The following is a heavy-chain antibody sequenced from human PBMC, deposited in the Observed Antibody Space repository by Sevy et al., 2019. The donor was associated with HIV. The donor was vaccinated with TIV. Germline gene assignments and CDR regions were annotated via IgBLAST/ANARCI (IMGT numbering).Heavy chain of an antibody. CDR1: GFTFSNHA. CDR3: ARDRKVLLVVYAIPFDVFDI. D-gene: IGHD2-8*02. Sequence: GGSLRLSCAASGFTFSNHAMHWVRQSPGKGLEWVAFIRSDGSHEYYADSVKGRFTISRDNSKNTVYLQMSSLRPEDTAVYYWARDRKVLLVVYAIPFDVFDIWGQGTMVTVSS. J-gene: IGHJ3*02. CDR2: IRSDGSHE. V-gene: IGHV3-30*02.